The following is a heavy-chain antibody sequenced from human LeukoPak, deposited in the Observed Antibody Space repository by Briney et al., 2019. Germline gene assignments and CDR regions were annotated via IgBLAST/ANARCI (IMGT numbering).Heavy chain of an antibody. V-gene: IGHV3-23*01. CDR3: ARDTGQLR. Sequence: GGSLRLSCAASGFTFSSYVMSWVRQAPGKGLEWVSAITSSGRNTYSADSVKGRFTISRDNSKNTLYLQMNSLRAEDTAVYYCARDTGQLRWGQGILVTVSS. J-gene: IGHJ4*02. D-gene: IGHD2-2*01. CDR2: ITSSGRNT. CDR1: GFTFSSYV.